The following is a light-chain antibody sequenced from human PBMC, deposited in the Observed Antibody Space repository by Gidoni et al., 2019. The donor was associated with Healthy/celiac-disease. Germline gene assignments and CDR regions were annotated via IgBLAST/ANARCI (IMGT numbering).Light chain of an antibody. J-gene: IGKJ2*01. Sequence: DIKMTQSPSTLSASVGDRVTITCRASQSSSSWLAWYQQKPGKAPKLLIYKASSLESGVPSRFSGSGSGTEFTLTISSLQPDDFATYYCQQYNSYSRYTFGQGTKLEIK. CDR2: KAS. CDR1: QSSSSW. CDR3: QQYNSYSRYT. V-gene: IGKV1-5*03.